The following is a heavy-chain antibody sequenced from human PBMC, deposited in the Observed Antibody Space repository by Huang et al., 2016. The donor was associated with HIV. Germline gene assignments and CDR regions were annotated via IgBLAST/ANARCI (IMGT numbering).Heavy chain of an antibody. CDR2: IIPTLGTA. V-gene: IGHV1-69*01. D-gene: IGHD3-22*01. Sequence: QVQLVQSGAEVKKPGSSVKVSCKASGGSFRNFAIGWVRQATGQGLEWMGGIIPTLGTANYAQKFQGRVTIIAYESTSTAYMELSSLRSEDTAVYYCATVDYYDTSGPQRGYFDNWGQGTLVTVSS. CDR1: GGSFRNFA. CDR3: ATVDYYDTSGPQRGYFDN. J-gene: IGHJ4*02.